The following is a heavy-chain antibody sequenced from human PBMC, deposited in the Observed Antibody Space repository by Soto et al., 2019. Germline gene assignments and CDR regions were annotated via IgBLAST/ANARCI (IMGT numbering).Heavy chain of an antibody. V-gene: IGHV1-69*06. J-gene: IGHJ5*02. Sequence: SVKVSCKASGGTFSSYAISWVRQAPGQGLEWMGGIIPIFGTANYAQKFQGRVTITADRSTSTAYMELSSLRSEDTAVYYCARWTLGDYWFDPWGQGTLVTVSS. CDR1: GGTFSSYA. CDR2: IIPIFGTA. CDR3: ARWTLGDYWFDP. D-gene: IGHD3-16*01.